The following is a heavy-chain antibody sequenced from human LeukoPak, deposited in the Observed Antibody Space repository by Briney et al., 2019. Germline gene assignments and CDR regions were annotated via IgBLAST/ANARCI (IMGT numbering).Heavy chain of an antibody. CDR2: INWNGGST. CDR3: ARRSGYDSNYFDY. J-gene: IGHJ4*02. D-gene: IGHD5-12*01. V-gene: IGHV3-20*04. Sequence: GGSLRLSCAASGFTFDDYGMTWVRQAPGQGLEWVSGINWNGGSTGYADSVKGRFTISRDNAKNSLYLQMNSLRAEDTALYSCARRSGYDSNYFDYWGQGTLVTVSS. CDR1: GFTFDDYG.